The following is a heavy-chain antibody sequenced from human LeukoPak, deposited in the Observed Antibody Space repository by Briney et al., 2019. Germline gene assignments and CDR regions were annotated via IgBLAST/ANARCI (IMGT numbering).Heavy chain of an antibody. V-gene: IGHV5-51*01. CDR1: GYSFTSYW. CDR3: ARQSSSSWLGPYWYFDL. Sequence: GESLKISCKGSGYSFTSYWIGWVRQMPGKGLEWMGIIYPGDSDTRYSPSFQGQVTISADKSISTAYLQWSSLKASDTAMYYCARQSSSSWLGPYWYFDLWGRGTLVTVSS. D-gene: IGHD6-13*01. J-gene: IGHJ2*01. CDR2: IYPGDSDT.